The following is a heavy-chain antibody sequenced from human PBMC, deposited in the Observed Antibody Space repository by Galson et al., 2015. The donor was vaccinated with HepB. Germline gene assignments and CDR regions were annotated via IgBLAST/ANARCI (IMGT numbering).Heavy chain of an antibody. V-gene: IGHV1-18*01. CDR3: ARAPQGYDYVWGSPVGAFDI. D-gene: IGHD3-16*01. Sequence: SVKVSCKASGYTFTSYGISWVRQAPGQGLEWMGWISAYNGNTNYAQKLQGRVTMTTDTSTSTAYMELRSLRSDDTAVYYCARAPQGYDYVWGSPVGAFDIWGQGTMVTVSS. CDR1: GYTFTSYG. J-gene: IGHJ3*02. CDR2: ISAYNGNT.